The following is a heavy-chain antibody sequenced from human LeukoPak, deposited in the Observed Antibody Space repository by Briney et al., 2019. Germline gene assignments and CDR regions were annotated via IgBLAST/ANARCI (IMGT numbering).Heavy chain of an antibody. J-gene: IGHJ6*03. Sequence: SETLSLTCTVSGGSISSYYWSWIRQPPGKGLEWIGHTYYSGSTNYNPSLKSRVTISVDTSKNQFSLKLSSVTAADTAVYYCARGPYSSSWSVLYYYYMDVWGKGTTVTVSS. D-gene: IGHD6-13*01. CDR2: TYYSGST. CDR1: GGSISSYY. V-gene: IGHV4-59*01. CDR3: ARGPYSSSWSVLYYYYMDV.